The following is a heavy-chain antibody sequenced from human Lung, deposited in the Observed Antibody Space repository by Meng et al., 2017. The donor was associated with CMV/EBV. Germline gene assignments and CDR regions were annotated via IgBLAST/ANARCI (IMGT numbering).Heavy chain of an antibody. J-gene: IGHJ4*02. CDR2: IYHSGST. CDR3: ASFPPPGKQWLVTDY. Sequence: HVQVHESGPVLVKPSGTLSLTCAVASGSSSSSNWWSWVRQPPGKGLEWIGEIYHSGSTNYNPSLKSRVTISVDKSKNQFSLKLSSVTAADTAVYYCASFPPPGKQWLVTDYWGQGTLVTVSS. D-gene: IGHD6-19*01. CDR1: SGSSSSSNW. V-gene: IGHV4-4*02.